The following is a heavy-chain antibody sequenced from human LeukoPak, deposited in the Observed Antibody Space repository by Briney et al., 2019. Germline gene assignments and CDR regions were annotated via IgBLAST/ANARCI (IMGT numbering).Heavy chain of an antibody. CDR2: ISAYNGNT. D-gene: IGHD4-17*01. V-gene: IGHV1-18*01. CDR1: GYTFTSYG. J-gene: IGHJ5*02. Sequence: ASVKVSCKASGYTFTSYGISWVRQAPGQGLEWMGWISAYNGNTNYAQKLQGRVTMTTDTSTSTAYMELRSRRSDDTAVYYCARDNRIDYGDYTYNWFDPWGQGTLVTVSS. CDR3: ARDNRIDYGDYTYNWFDP.